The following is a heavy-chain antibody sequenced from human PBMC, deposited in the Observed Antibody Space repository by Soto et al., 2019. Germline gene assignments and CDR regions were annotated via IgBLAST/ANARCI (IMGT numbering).Heavy chain of an antibody. J-gene: IGHJ1*01. CDR3: ARSGGSSSWALTPNEHSQH. CDR1: VISGGRCT. CDR2: IDYSGST. Sequence: SETLSLSCTGSVISGGRCTGSWILQCQFKGLEWIGYIDYSGSTNYNPSLKSRVTISVDTSKNQFSLKLSSVTAADTAVYYCARSGGSSSWALTPNEHSQHWGQAPWSPSP. D-gene: IGHD6-13*01. V-gene: IGHV4-59*08.